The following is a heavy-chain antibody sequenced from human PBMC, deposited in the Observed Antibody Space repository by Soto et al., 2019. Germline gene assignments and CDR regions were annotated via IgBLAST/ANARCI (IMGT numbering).Heavy chain of an antibody. D-gene: IGHD2-21*02. Sequence: SVTLSLTCAVDGGCLCRYYWSWIPQPPGTGLEWIGDINHSGSTNYNPSLKSRVTISVDTSTRQFSLKLCSVTAADTAVYQCARGPRLASIVVVTAAGYWRQGPLGAV. J-gene: IGHJ4*02. CDR3: ARGPRLASIVVVTAAGY. CDR1: GGCLCRYY. V-gene: IGHV4-34*01. CDR2: INHSGST.